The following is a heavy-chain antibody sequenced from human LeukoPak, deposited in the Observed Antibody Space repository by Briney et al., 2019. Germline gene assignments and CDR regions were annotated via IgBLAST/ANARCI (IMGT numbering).Heavy chain of an antibody. D-gene: IGHD3-22*01. Sequence: PGGSLRLSRAVSGITLSNYGMTWVRQAPGKGLEWVAGISDSGGRTNYADSVKGRFTISRDNPKNTLYLQMNSLRAEDTAVYFCAKRGVVIRVILVGFHKEAYYFDSWGQGVLVTVSS. V-gene: IGHV3-23*01. J-gene: IGHJ4*02. CDR3: AKRGVVIRVILVGFHKEAYYFDS. CDR1: GITLSNYG. CDR2: ISDSGGRT.